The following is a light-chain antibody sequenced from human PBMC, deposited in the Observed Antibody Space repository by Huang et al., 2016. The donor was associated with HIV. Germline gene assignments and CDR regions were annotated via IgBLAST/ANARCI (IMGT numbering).Light chain of an antibody. CDR1: QSVLSNVNNKNH. CDR3: QQYYLLPRT. J-gene: IGKJ3*01. Sequence: DIVMTQSPDSLAVSLGERATINCKSSQSVLSNVNNKNHLAWYQQKPGQPPKLLIYWASTRESGVPDRFSGSGSGRDFTLTISSLQAEDVAVYYCQQYYLLPRTFGAGTEVEIK. V-gene: IGKV4-1*01. CDR2: WAS.